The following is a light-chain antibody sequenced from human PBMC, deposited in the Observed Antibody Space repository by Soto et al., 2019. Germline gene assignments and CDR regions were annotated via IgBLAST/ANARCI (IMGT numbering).Light chain of an antibody. CDR3: QQLNSYLYT. CDR2: AAS. V-gene: IGKV1-9*01. CDR1: QDISNF. Sequence: DIQMTQSPSTLSASVGDRVTITCRASQDISNFLAWYQQKQGKAHKXLVYAASTLQSGVPSRFSGSGSGRELTITISSLQPVDFETYYCQQLNSYLYTFGQGTRLEIK. J-gene: IGKJ5*01.